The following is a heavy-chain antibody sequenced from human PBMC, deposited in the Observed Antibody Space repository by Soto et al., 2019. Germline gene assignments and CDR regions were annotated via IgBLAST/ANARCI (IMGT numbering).Heavy chain of an antibody. CDR1: GYTFTSYG. CDR2: ISAYNGNT. Sequence: ASVKVSCKASGYTFTSYGISWVRQAPGQGLEWMGWISAYNGNTNYAQKLQGRVTMTTDTSTSTAYMELRSLRSDDTAVYYCARGHCSGGSCYQPAFDIWGQGTMVTVSS. CDR3: ARGHCSGGSCYQPAFDI. V-gene: IGHV1-18*01. D-gene: IGHD2-15*01. J-gene: IGHJ3*02.